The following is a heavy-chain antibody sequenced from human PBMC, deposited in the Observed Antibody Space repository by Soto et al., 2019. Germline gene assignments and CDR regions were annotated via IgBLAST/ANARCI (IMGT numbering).Heavy chain of an antibody. CDR1: GGSFSGYY. D-gene: IGHD3-3*01. CDR3: ARGGYDFWSGYYYYYGMDV. V-gene: IGHV4-34*01. Sequence: SETLSLTCAVYGGSFSGYYWSWIRQPPGKGLEWIGEINHSGSTNYNPSLKSRVTISVDTSKDQFSLKLSSVTAADTAVYYCARGGYDFWSGYYYYYGMDVWGQGTTVTVSS. J-gene: IGHJ6*02. CDR2: INHSGST.